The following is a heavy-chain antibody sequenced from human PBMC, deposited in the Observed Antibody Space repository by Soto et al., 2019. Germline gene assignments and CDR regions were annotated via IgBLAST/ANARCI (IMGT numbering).Heavy chain of an antibody. J-gene: IGHJ4*02. CDR3: ARTLVGATPADY. CDR1: GYTFTSYA. Sequence: QVQLVQSGAEVKKPGASVKVSCKASGYTFTSYAMQWVRQAPGQRLEWVGWINAGNGNTKYSQKFQGRVTITRDTSASTAYMELSSLRSEDTAVYYCARTLVGATPADYWGQGTLVTVSS. D-gene: IGHD1-26*01. CDR2: INAGNGNT. V-gene: IGHV1-3*01.